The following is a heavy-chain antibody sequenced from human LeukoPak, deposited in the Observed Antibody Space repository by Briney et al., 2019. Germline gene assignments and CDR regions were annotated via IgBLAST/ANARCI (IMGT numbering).Heavy chain of an antibody. CDR3: ARVGRITIFGVDIPNDY. CDR2: ISSSSSYI. Sequence: GGSLRLSCAASGFTFSSYSMNWVRQAPGKGLEWVSSISSSSSYIYYADSVKGRFTISRDNAKNSLYLQMNSLRAEDTAVYYCARVGRITIFGVDIPNDYWGQGTLVTVSS. CDR1: GFTFSSYS. D-gene: IGHD3-3*01. J-gene: IGHJ4*02. V-gene: IGHV3-21*01.